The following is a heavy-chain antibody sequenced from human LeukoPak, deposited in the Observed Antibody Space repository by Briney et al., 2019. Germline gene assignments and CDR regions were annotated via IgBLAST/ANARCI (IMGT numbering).Heavy chain of an antibody. V-gene: IGHV1-18*01. J-gene: IGHJ2*01. CDR3: ATGLIAAAGMGWYFDL. Sequence: ASVKVSCKASGYTFTSYGISWVRQAPGQGLEWMGWISAYNGNTNYAQKLQGRVTMTTDTSTSTAYMELRSLRDDDTAVYYCATGLIAAAGMGWYFDLWGRGTLVTVSS. CDR2: ISAYNGNT. D-gene: IGHD6-13*01. CDR1: GYTFTSYG.